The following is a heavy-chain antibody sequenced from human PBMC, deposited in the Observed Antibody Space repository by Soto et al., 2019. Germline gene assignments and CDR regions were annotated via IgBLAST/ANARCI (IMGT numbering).Heavy chain of an antibody. CDR2: ISPYSDDT. V-gene: IGHV1-18*01. CDR3: ARGGYYDSSGSRNYHYYGMNV. CDR1: GYECNSYG. Sequence: QAQLVQSGAEVKKPGASVKVSCEASGYECNSYGITGVRQAHGQGLEWLGWISPYSDDTKYAQKLQGRVTVTMDRSSSTVYMDLRSLRSNDTAIYYCARGGYYDSSGSRNYHYYGMNVWGQGTTVTVSS. J-gene: IGHJ6*02. D-gene: IGHD3-22*01.